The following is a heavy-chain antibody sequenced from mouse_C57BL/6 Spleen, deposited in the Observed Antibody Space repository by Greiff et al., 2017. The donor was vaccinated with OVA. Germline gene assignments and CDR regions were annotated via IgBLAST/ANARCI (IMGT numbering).Heavy chain of an antibody. CDR2: IYAGDGDT. V-gene: IGHV1-80*01. CDR1: GYAFSSYW. CDR3: ARPYGSSYVGAMDY. D-gene: IGHD1-1*01. Sequence: VQLKESGAELVKPGASVKISCKASGYAFSSYWMNWVKQRPGKGLEWIGQIYAGDGDTNYNGKFKGKATLTADKSSSTAYMQLSSLTSEDSAVYFCARPYGSSYVGAMDYWGQGTSVTVSS. J-gene: IGHJ4*01.